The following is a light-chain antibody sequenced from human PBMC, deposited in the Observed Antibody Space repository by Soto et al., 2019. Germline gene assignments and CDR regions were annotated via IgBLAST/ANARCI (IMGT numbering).Light chain of an antibody. J-gene: IGKJ1*01. Sequence: EIVLTQSPGTLSLSPGERATLSCRASQSVSSSYLAWYQQKPGQAPRLLIYGASSRATGIPDRFSGSGSGTDFTLPIRRLEPEDFGVYYCHQYGSSLWTLDQGTTGDIK. CDR3: HQYGSSLWT. V-gene: IGKV3-20*01. CDR1: QSVSSSY. CDR2: GAS.